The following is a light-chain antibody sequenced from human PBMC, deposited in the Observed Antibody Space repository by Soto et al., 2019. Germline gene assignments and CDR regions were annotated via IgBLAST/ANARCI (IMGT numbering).Light chain of an antibody. J-gene: IGLJ1*01. Sequence: QSALPQPASVSGSPGQSITISCTGTGSDVGGYNYVSWYQQHPGKGPKLMIYEVSNRPSGVSNRFSGSESGNTATLTISGLQAEDEADYYCSSYTSTTTRVFGTGTKVTVL. CDR1: GSDVGGYNY. CDR2: EVS. CDR3: SSYTSTTTRV. V-gene: IGLV2-14*03.